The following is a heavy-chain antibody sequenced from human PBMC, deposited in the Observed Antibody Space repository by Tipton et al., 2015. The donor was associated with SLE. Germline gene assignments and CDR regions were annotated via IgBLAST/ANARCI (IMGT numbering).Heavy chain of an antibody. CDR2: ISSDGSNI. J-gene: IGHJ3*01. D-gene: IGHD3-22*01. V-gene: IGHV3-74*01. CDR3: ARTYYYDIRPPKEDFDV. CDR1: GFTFSSYW. Sequence: GSLRLSCAASGFTFSSYWMHWVRQAPGKGLVWVSRISSDGSNIAYADSVKGRFTISRDNSKNTLYLQMNSLKTEDTAVYYCARTYYYDIRPPKEDFDVWGQGTKVTVSS.